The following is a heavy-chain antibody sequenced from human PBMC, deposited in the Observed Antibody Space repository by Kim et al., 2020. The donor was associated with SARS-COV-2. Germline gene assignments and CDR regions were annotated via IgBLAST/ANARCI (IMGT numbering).Heavy chain of an antibody. CDR1: GFTFSSYW. CDR2: INSDGSST. Sequence: GGSLRLSCAASGFTFSSYWMHWVRQAPGKGLVWVSRINSDGSSTSYADSVKGRFTISRDNAKNTLYLQMNSLRAEDTAVYYCARDTGNSGSSSVVYYYYGMDVWGQGTTVTVSS. CDR3: ARDTGNSGSSSVVYYYYGMDV. J-gene: IGHJ6*02. D-gene: IGHD6-6*01. V-gene: IGHV3-74*01.